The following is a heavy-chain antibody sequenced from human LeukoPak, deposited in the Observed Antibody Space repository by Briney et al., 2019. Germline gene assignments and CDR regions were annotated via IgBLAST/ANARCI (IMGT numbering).Heavy chain of an antibody. CDR3: ARHGYYGSGSYSSY. CDR1: GYSFTSYW. D-gene: IGHD3-10*01. V-gene: IGHV5-51*01. CDR2: IFPGDADT. J-gene: IGHJ4*02. Sequence: GEPLKFSGQGFGYSFTSYWIAWVGQLPGKGLEGMGIIFPGDADTRYSPSCQGQVPISAGKSISTAYLQWSILKASDTAMYYCARHGYYGSGSYSSYWGQGTLVTVSS.